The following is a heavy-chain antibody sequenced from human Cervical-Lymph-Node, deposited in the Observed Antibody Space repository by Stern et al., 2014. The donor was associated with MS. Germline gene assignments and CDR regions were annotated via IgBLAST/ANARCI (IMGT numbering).Heavy chain of an antibody. V-gene: IGHV1-46*01. J-gene: IGHJ4*02. CDR1: GYTFTNYY. CDR2: INPSGDIT. Sequence: QDQLVQSGAEVKKPGASVKVSCKASGYTFTNYYMHWVRQAHGQGLEWMGMINPSGDITRNALKFQGRITMTRDTSTSTVYMELSSLRSADVAIYYCASGRLGYWGQGTLVTVSS. CDR3: ASGRLGY.